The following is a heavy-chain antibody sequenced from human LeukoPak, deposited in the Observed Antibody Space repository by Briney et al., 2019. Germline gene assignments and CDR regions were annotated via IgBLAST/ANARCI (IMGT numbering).Heavy chain of an antibody. CDR1: GGSFSGYY. J-gene: IGHJ4*02. Sequence: SETLSLTCAVYGGSFSGYYWSWIRQPPGKGLEWIGEINHSGSTNYNPSLKSRVTISVDTSKNQFSLKLSSVTAADTAVYYCARLDYGDYSKDYWGQGTLVTVSS. CDR2: INHSGST. D-gene: IGHD4-17*01. V-gene: IGHV4-34*01. CDR3: ARLDYGDYSKDY.